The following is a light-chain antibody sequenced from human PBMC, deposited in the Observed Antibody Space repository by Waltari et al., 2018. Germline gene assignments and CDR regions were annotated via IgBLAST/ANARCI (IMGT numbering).Light chain of an antibody. J-gene: IGKJ2*01. Sequence: IVLTQSPATLSLSPGERATLSCRASQSVSSSYLAWYQQKPGLAPRLLIYDASSRATGIPDRFSGSGSGTDFTLTISRLEPEDFAVYYCQQYGSSPYTFGQGTKMEIK. CDR2: DAS. V-gene: IGKV3D-20*01. CDR3: QQYGSSPYT. CDR1: QSVSSSY.